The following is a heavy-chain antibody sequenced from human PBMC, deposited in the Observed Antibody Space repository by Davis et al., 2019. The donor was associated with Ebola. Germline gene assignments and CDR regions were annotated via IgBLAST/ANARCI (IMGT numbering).Heavy chain of an antibody. CDR3: ANSIMITFGGVIVKGVDY. CDR1: GFTFDDHG. D-gene: IGHD3-16*02. V-gene: IGHV3-30*18. Sequence: GGSLRLSCVASGFTFDDHGMHWVRQAPGKGLEWVAVISYDGSNKYYADSVKGRFTISRDNAKNSLYLQMNSLRAEDTAVYYCANSIMITFGGVIVKGVDYWGQGTLVTVSS. CDR2: ISYDGSNK. J-gene: IGHJ4*02.